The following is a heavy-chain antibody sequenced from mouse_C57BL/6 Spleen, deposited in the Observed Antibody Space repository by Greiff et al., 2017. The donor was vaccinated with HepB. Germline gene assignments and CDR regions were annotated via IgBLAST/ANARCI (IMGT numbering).Heavy chain of an antibody. J-gene: IGHJ4*01. CDR1: GYTFTSYG. V-gene: IGHV1-81*01. CDR2: IYPRSGNT. CDR3: ARSGDDDEYYYAMDY. D-gene: IGHD2-4*01. Sequence: QVQLQQSGAELARPGASVKLSCKASGYTFTSYGISWVKQRTGQGLEWIGEIYPRSGNTYYNEKFKGKATLTADKSSSTAYMELRSLTSEDSAVYFCARSGDDDEYYYAMDYWGQGTSVTVSS.